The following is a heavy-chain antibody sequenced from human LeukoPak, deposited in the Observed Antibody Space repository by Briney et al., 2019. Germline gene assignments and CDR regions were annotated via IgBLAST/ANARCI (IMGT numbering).Heavy chain of an antibody. CDR1: GFTFSSYG. CDR2: IWYDGSNK. Sequence: GGSLRLSCAASGFTFSSYGMHWVRQAPGKGLEWVAVIWYDGSNKYYADSVKGRFTISRDNSKNTLYLQLNSLRAEDTAVYYCARERYFDRRAPFDYWGQGTLVTVSS. V-gene: IGHV3-33*01. CDR3: ARERYFDRRAPFDY. J-gene: IGHJ4*02. D-gene: IGHD3-9*01.